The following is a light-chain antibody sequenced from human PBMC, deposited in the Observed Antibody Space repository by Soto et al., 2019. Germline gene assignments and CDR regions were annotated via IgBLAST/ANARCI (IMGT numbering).Light chain of an antibody. Sequence: EIVLTQSPGTLYLSPGERATLSCRASQSVSRSYLAWYQQNPGQAPRLLIYGASSRATGLPDRFSGSRSGTHFTHTSSRLEPEDFGVYCCQQYGSSLWTFGHGTKVEIK. J-gene: IGKJ1*01. CDR3: QQYGSSLWT. CDR1: QSVSRSY. CDR2: GAS. V-gene: IGKV3-20*01.